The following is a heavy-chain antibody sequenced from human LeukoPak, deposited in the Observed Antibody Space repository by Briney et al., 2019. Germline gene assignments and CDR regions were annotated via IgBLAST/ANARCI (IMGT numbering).Heavy chain of an antibody. CDR1: GFTFSSYG. CDR2: IRYDGSNK. CDR3: ATDPSGRALFDY. Sequence: PGGSLRLSCAASGFTFSSYGMHWVRQAPGKGLEWVAIIRYDGSNKYYADSVKGRFTISRDNSKNTLYLQMNSLRAEDTAVYYCATDPSGRALFDYWGQGTLVTVS. D-gene: IGHD3-10*01. V-gene: IGHV3-30*02. J-gene: IGHJ4*02.